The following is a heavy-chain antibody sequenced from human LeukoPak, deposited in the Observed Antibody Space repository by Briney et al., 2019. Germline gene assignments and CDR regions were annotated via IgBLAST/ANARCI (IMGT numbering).Heavy chain of an antibody. Sequence: PGGSLRLTCAASGFXFSRYWIHWVRQTPGKGQVWVSRINSDGSSTRYADSVKGRFTISRDNAKNTLDLQMSSLRAEDTAVYYCARVDCSGGSCYFDYWGQGTLVTVSS. D-gene: IGHD2-15*01. CDR1: GFXFSRYW. CDR3: ARVDCSGGSCYFDY. V-gene: IGHV3-74*01. CDR2: INSDGSST. J-gene: IGHJ4*02.